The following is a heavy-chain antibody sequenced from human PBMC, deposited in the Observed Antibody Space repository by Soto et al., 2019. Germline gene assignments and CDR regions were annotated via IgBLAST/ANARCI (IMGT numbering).Heavy chain of an antibody. CDR3: TRPSRGRNSGY. CDR2: INEEGSEK. Sequence: GSLRLSCGASGFHFSDYWMRWFRQAPGMGLEWVASINEEGSEKKHVDSVKGRFTISRDNAKNSLYLQMNSLRAEDTAAYYCTRPSRGRNSGYWGQGTLVTVSS. J-gene: IGHJ4*02. D-gene: IGHD6-19*01. CDR1: GFHFSDYW. V-gene: IGHV3-7*01.